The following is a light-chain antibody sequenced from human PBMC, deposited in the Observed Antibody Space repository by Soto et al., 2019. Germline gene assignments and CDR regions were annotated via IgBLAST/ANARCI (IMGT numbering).Light chain of an antibody. CDR1: QSVSSY. CDR3: QQRSNWTPWT. V-gene: IGKV3-11*01. J-gene: IGKJ1*01. Sequence: EIVSTQSPATLSLSPGERATLSCRASQSVSSYLAWYQQKPGQAPRLLIYDASNRATGIPARFSGSGSGTDFTLTISSLEPEDFAVYYCQQRSNWTPWTFGQGTKVDIK. CDR2: DAS.